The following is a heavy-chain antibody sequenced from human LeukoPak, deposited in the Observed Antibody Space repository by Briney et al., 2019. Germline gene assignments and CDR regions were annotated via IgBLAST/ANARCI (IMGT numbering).Heavy chain of an antibody. Sequence: SETLSLTCVVSGGSIRTSSYYWAWIRQHPGKGLEWIGCIYYSGSTYYNPSLKSRVTISVDTSKNQFSLKLSSVTAADTAVYYCARQGFNSSGWYRYYYYGMDVWGQGTTVTVSS. CDR2: IYYSGST. CDR3: ARQGFNSSGWYRYYYYGMDV. CDR1: GGSIRTSSYY. J-gene: IGHJ6*02. V-gene: IGHV4-31*11. D-gene: IGHD6-19*01.